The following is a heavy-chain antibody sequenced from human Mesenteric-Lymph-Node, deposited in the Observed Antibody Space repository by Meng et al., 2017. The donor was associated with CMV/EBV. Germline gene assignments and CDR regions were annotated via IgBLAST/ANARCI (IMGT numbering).Heavy chain of an antibody. J-gene: IGHJ6*02. D-gene: IGHD6-6*01. CDR3: ARDPSIAARHARMDV. CDR2: ISSSSTYI. CDR1: GFNFNFYT. Sequence: GESLKISCAASGFNFNFYTMHWVRQAPGKGLEWVSSISSSSTYISHADSVKGRFTISRDNAKNSVYLQMNSLRAEDTAVYYCARDPSIAARHARMDVWGQGTTVTVSS. V-gene: IGHV3-21*06.